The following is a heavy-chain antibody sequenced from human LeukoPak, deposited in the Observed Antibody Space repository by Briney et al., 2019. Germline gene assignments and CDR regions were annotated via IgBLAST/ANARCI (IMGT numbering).Heavy chain of an antibody. V-gene: IGHV3-30*03. J-gene: IGHJ6*02. CDR3: ASSPRFGVGGMDV. D-gene: IGHD3-16*01. Sequence: PGRSLRLSCAASGFTFSSYGMHWVRQAPVKGLEWVAVISYDGSNKYYADSVKGRFTISRDNSKNTLYLQMNSLRAEDTAVYYCASSPRFGVGGMDVWGQGTTVTVSS. CDR2: ISYDGSNK. CDR1: GFTFSSYG.